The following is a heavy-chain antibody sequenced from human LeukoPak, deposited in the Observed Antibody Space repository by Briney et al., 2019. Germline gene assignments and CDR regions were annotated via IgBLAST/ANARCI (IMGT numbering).Heavy chain of an antibody. Sequence: PGGSLRLSCAASGFAFSSYWIHWVRQAPGKGLVWVSRINSGGSDSIYADSVKGRFTISRDNAQNTVYLQMNSLRAKDTAIYYCARGHSTGCFDYWGQGTLVTVSS. CDR2: INSGGSDS. V-gene: IGHV3-74*01. CDR1: GFAFSSYW. J-gene: IGHJ4*02. D-gene: IGHD1-14*01. CDR3: ARGHSTGCFDY.